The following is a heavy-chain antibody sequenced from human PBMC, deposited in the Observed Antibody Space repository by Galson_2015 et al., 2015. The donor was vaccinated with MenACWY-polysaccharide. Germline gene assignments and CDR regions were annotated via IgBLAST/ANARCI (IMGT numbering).Heavy chain of an antibody. V-gene: IGHV1-3*01. J-gene: IGHJ4*02. CDR2: ITGGNGDT. CDR1: GYTFSRYP. Sequence: SVKVPCKASGYTFSRYPMHWVRQAPGQRIEWMGWITGGNGDTKYSEKFQGRVTITKDTSANTVYMELSSLRYEDTAVYYCARHVIGGGYFDYWGQGTLVTVSS. CDR3: ARHVIGGGYFDY. D-gene: IGHD2/OR15-2a*01.